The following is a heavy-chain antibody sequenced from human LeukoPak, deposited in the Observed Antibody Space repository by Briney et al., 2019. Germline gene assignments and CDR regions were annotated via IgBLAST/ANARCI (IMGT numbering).Heavy chain of an antibody. CDR2: IYTSGRT. CDR3: ARAHYVDTARTTNAFDI. D-gene: IGHD5-18*01. V-gene: IGHV4-4*07. J-gene: IGHJ3*02. Sequence: SETLSLTCTVSGGSISSYYWSWIRQPAGKGLEWIGRIYTSGRTNYNPSLKSRVTISVDKSKNQFSLKLSSVTAADTAVYYCARAHYVDTARTTNAFDIWGQGTMVTVSS. CDR1: GGSISSYY.